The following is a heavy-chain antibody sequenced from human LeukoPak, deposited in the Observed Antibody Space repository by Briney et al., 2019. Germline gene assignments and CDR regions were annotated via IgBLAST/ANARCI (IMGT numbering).Heavy chain of an antibody. D-gene: IGHD2-2*01. CDR1: GGSFSGYY. CDR2: INHSGSA. Sequence: SETLSLTCAVYGGSFSGYYWSWIRQPPGKGLEWIGEINHSGSANDNPSLKSRVTISVDTSKNQFSLKLSSVTAADTAVYYCAIHIVVVPAAKKKNWFDPWGQGTLVTVSS. V-gene: IGHV4-34*01. CDR3: AIHIVVVPAAKKKNWFDP. J-gene: IGHJ5*02.